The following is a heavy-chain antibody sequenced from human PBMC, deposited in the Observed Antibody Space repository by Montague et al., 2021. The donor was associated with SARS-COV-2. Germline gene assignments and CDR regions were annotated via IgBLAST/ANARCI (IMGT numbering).Heavy chain of an antibody. Sequence: SLRLSCAASGFTFSSYGMHWVRQVPGKGLEWVAVIWYDGSNKYYADSVKGRFTISRDNSKNTLYLQMNSLRAEDTAVYYCARVVSNYYGMDVWGQGTTVTVSS. CDR1: GFTFSSYG. D-gene: IGHD2-21*01. V-gene: IGHV3-33*01. CDR2: IWYDGSNK. CDR3: ARVVSNYYGMDV. J-gene: IGHJ6*02.